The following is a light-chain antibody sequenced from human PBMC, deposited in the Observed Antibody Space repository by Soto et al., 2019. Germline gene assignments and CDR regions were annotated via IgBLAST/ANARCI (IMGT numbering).Light chain of an antibody. CDR2: GNS. V-gene: IGLV1-40*01. CDR1: SSNIGAGYD. Sequence: QSVLTQPPSVSGAPGQRVTISCTGNSSNIGAGYDVHWYQQLPGTAPKLLIYGNSNRPSGVPDRFSGSKSGTSASLAITGLQAEDEADYYCQSYDSSVSKVVFGGGTQLTVL. J-gene: IGLJ2*01. CDR3: QSYDSSVSKVV.